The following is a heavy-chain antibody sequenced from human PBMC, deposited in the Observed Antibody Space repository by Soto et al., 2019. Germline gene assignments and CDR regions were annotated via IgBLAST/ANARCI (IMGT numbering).Heavy chain of an antibody. CDR3: ARGEDSSGWYVGGYFDY. V-gene: IGHV4-31*03. CDR1: SGSISSGGYY. J-gene: IGHJ4*02. D-gene: IGHD6-19*01. Sequence: QVQLQESGPGLVKPSQTLSLTCTVSSGSISSGGYYWSWIRQHPGKGLEWIGYIYYSGSTYYNPSLKSRVTISVDTSKNQFSLRLSSVTAADTAVYYCARGEDSSGWYVGGYFDYWGQGTLVTVSS. CDR2: IYYSGST.